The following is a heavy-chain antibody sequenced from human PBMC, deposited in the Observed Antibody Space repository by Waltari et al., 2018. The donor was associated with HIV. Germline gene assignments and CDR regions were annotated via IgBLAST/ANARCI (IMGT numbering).Heavy chain of an antibody. CDR2: IDWDDDK. CDR1: GFSLSTSGMR. Sequence: QVTLKESGPALVKPTQTLTLTCTFSGFSLSTSGMRVSWIRQPPGKALEWLARIDWDDDKFYSTSLKTRLTISKDTSKNQVVLTMTNMDPVDTATYYCARSQTGHDYGDLPPFDYWGQGTLVTVSS. D-gene: IGHD4-17*01. V-gene: IGHV2-70*04. CDR3: ARSQTGHDYGDLPPFDY. J-gene: IGHJ4*02.